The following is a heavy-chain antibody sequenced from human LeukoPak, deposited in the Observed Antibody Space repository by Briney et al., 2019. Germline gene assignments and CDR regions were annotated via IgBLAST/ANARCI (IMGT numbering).Heavy chain of an antibody. D-gene: IGHD1-26*01. V-gene: IGHV4-38-2*02. Sequence: SETLSLTCTVSGYSISSGYYWGWIRQPPGKGLEWIRSIYHSGSTYYNPSLKSRVTISVDTSKNQFSLKLSSVTAADTAVYYCARVSGSYSQTDYWGQGTLVTVSS. CDR1: GYSISSGYY. CDR3: ARVSGSYSQTDY. CDR2: IYHSGST. J-gene: IGHJ4*02.